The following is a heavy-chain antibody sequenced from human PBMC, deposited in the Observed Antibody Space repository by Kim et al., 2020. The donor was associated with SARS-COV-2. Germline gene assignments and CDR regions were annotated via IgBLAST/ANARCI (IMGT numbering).Heavy chain of an antibody. D-gene: IGHD3-16*01. J-gene: IGHJ4*02. Sequence: GGSLRLSCAASGFTFSSYAMHWVRQAPGKGLEWVAAISYDGSNKYYADSVKGRFTISRDNSKNTLYLQMNSLRAEDTAVYYCARDRRPWGIGTCDVDYWGQGTLVTVSS. V-gene: IGHV3-30*04. CDR1: GFTFSSYA. CDR3: ARDRRPWGIGTCDVDY. CDR2: ISYDGSNK.